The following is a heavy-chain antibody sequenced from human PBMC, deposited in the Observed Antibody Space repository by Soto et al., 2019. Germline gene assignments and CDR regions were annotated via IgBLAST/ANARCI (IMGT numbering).Heavy chain of an antibody. V-gene: IGHV3-21*01. Sequence: EVQLVESGGGLVKPGGSLRLSCAASGFTFSGYNMNWVRQAPGKGLEWVSSISSSSSYIYYADSVRGRCTISRDNAKKSLYLQMNSLRAEDTAVYYCARPIPYGDWGQGTLVTVSA. CDR2: ISSSSSYI. J-gene: IGHJ4*02. CDR1: GFTFSGYN. D-gene: IGHD4-17*01. CDR3: ARPIPYGD.